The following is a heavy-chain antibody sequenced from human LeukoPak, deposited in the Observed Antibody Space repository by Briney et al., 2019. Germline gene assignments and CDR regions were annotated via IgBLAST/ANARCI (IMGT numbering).Heavy chain of an antibody. CDR1: GFTFGSYA. J-gene: IGHJ5*02. CDR2: ISYDGSNK. V-gene: IGHV3-30-3*01. D-gene: IGHD1-26*01. CDR3: ARETHSGSPFDP. Sequence: GGSLRLFCAASGFTFGSYAMHWVRQAPGKGLEWVAVISYDGSNKYYADSVKGRFTISRDNSKNTLYLQMNSLRAEDTAVYYCARETHSGSPFDPWGQGTLVTVSS.